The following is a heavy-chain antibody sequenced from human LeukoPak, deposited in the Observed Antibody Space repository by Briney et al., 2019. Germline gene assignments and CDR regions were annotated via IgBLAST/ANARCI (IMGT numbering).Heavy chain of an antibody. J-gene: IGHJ6*03. Sequence: GGSLRLSCGASGFTFSSYGMSWVRQAPGKGLEWVSSISDSGDRTFYADSVRGRFTISRDTSKNTLFLQVNSLRAEDTAVYYCAKGGAVSSKSITMIRGTRRYYYYMDVWGKGTTVTISS. V-gene: IGHV3-23*01. CDR1: GFTFSSYG. CDR3: AKGGAVSSKSITMIRGTRRYYYYMDV. D-gene: IGHD3-10*01. CDR2: ISDSGDRT.